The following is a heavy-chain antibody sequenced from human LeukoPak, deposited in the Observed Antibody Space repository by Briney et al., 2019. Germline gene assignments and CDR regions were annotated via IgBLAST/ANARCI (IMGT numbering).Heavy chain of an antibody. Sequence: ASVKVSCKASGYTFTSYDINWVRQATGQGLEWMGWMNPNSGNTGYAQKFQGRVTMTRNTSISTAYMEPSSLRSEDTAVYYCAVNYYDSSGRDDAFDIWGQGTMVTVSS. D-gene: IGHD3-22*01. CDR3: AVNYYDSSGRDDAFDI. V-gene: IGHV1-8*01. CDR1: GYTFTSYD. J-gene: IGHJ3*02. CDR2: MNPNSGNT.